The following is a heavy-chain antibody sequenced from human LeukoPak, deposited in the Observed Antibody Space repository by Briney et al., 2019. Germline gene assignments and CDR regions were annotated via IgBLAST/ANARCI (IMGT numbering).Heavy chain of an antibody. D-gene: IGHD3-10*01. Sequence: SVKVSCTASGGTFSSYAISWVRQAPGQGLEWMGGIIPIFGTANYAQKFQGRVTITADESTSTAYMELSSLRSEDTAVYYCAGSYYYGSGSPYYYGMDVWGQGTTVTVSS. V-gene: IGHV1-69*13. CDR1: GGTFSSYA. CDR2: IIPIFGTA. J-gene: IGHJ6*02. CDR3: AGSYYYGSGSPYYYGMDV.